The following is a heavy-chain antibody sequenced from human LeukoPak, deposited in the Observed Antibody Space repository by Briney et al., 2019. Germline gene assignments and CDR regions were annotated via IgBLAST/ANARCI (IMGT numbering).Heavy chain of an antibody. CDR3: ARGSSSWYLDY. J-gene: IGHJ4*02. V-gene: IGHV4-30-2*01. Sequence: SQTLSLTCAVSGGSISSGGYSWSWIRQPPGKGLEWIGYIYHSGSTYYNPSLKSRVTISVDRSKNQFSLKLSSVTAADTAVYYCARGSSSWYLDYWGQGTLVTVSS. D-gene: IGHD6-13*01. CDR2: IYHSGST. CDR1: GGSISSGGYS.